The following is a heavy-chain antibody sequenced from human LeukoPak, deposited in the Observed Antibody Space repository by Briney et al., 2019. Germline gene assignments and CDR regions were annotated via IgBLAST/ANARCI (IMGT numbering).Heavy chain of an antibody. CDR3: AKDSRIAEFPEVRFDY. V-gene: IGHV3-23*01. Sequence: GGSLGLSCSASGFTFSSYAMSWVRQAPGKGLEWASGISGSGGRTYYADFVKGRFTISRDNSKNTLYLQMTSLRTEDTAVYYCAKDSRIAEFPEVRFDYWGQGTLATVSS. D-gene: IGHD3-10*01. J-gene: IGHJ4*02. CDR2: ISGSGGRT. CDR1: GFTFSSYA.